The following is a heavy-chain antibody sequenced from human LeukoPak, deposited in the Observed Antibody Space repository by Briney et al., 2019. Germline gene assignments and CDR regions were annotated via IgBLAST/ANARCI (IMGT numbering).Heavy chain of an antibody. CDR3: ARHGGSYTFDF. D-gene: IGHD1-26*01. J-gene: IGHJ4*02. Sequence: SETLSLTCTVSGGSISSSSYYWGWIRQPPGKGLEWIGSIHYSGSTYYKPSLKSRVTISVDTSKNQFSLKLSSVTAADTAVYYCARHGGSYTFDFWGQGVLVTVSS. CDR1: GGSISSSSYY. V-gene: IGHV4-39*07. CDR2: IHYSGST.